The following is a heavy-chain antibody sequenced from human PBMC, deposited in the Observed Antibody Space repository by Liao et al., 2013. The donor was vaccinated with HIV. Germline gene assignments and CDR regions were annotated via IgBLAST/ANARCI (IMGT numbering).Heavy chain of an antibody. CDR2: IYYRGNT. Sequence: QLQLQESAPGLVKPSETLSLTCTVSGDSISSSSYYWDWIRQSPGKGLEWIGNIYYRGNTYYNPSLMSRVTISLDTSKSQFSLRLRSVTAADTAVYYCARSVADYDSRDYYRAIDSSGQGTLGHRLL. V-gene: IGHV4-39*07. CDR3: ARSVADYDSRDYYRAIDS. CDR1: GDSISSSSYY. D-gene: IGHD3-22*01. J-gene: IGHJ4*02.